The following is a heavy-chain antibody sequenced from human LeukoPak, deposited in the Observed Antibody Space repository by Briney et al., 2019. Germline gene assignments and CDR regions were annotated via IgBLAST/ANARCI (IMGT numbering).Heavy chain of an antibody. J-gene: IGHJ1*01. CDR2: IYYSGST. CDR3: ARSRPVHCSIISCYGLDPFTY. V-gene: IGHV4-59*12. D-gene: IGHD2-2*01. Sequence: SETLSLTCTVSGGSISSYYWSWLRQPPGKGLEWIGYIYYSGSTNYNPSLKSRVTMSVDTSKNQFSLKLSSVTAADTAIYYCARSRPVHCSIISCYGLDPFTYWGQGTLVTVSS. CDR1: GGSISSYY.